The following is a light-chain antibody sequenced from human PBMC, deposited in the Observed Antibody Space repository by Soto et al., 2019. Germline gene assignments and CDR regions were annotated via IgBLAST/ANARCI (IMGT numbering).Light chain of an antibody. CDR3: QQYHTSWWT. CDR1: QSISVW. V-gene: IGKV1-5*01. CDR2: DAT. J-gene: IGKJ1*01. Sequence: DIQMTQSPSILSASIGDRVTISRRASQSISVWLAWYQQKPGKAPRVLIFDATALESGVPSRFSGSGSGTEFTLTINNLQPDDFATYYCQQYHTSWWTFGQGTKVDIK.